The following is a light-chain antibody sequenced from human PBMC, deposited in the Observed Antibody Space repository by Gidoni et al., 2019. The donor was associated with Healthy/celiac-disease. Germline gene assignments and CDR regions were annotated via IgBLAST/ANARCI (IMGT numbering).Light chain of an antibody. CDR3: SSYTSSSTYVV. Sequence: QSALTQPASVSGSPGQSITISCTGTSSDVGGYNDVSRYQQHPGKAPKLMIYEVSNRPSGVSNRFSGSKSGNTASLTISGLQAEDEADYYCSSYTSSSTYVVFGGGTKLSVL. V-gene: IGLV2-14*01. CDR2: EVS. J-gene: IGLJ2*01. CDR1: SSDVGGYND.